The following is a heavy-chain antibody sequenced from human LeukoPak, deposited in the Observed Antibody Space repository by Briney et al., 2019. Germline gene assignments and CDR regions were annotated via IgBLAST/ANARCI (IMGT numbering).Heavy chain of an antibody. CDR1: GGSVSDYY. V-gene: IGHV4-59*02. CDR3: ASRKLGNDY. Sequence: SETLSLTCTVSGGSVSDYYWGWIRQSPGKALEWIGYIYYTETSYNPSLKSRVTISADTPRDQFSLKLSSVTAADTAVYYCASRKLGNDYWGQGILVTVTS. CDR2: IYYTET. J-gene: IGHJ4*02. D-gene: IGHD7-27*01.